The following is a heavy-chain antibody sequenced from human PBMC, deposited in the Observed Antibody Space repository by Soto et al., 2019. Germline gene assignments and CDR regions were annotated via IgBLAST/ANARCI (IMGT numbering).Heavy chain of an antibody. CDR2: IYYSGST. CDR1: GGSISSGDYY. Sequence: SETLSLTCTVSGGSISSGDYYWSWIRHPPGKGLEWIGYIYYSGSTYYNPSLKSRVTISVDTSKNQFSLKLSSVTAADTAVYYCARLVVVVPANNWFDPWGQGTLVTVSS. CDR3: ARLVVVVPANNWFDP. D-gene: IGHD2-2*01. J-gene: IGHJ5*02. V-gene: IGHV4-30-4*01.